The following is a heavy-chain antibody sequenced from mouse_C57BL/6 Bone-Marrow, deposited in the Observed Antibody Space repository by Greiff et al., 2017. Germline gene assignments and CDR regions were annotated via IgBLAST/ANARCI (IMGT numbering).Heavy chain of an antibody. Sequence: QVQLQQPGAELVKPGASVKMSCKASGYTFTSYWITWVKQRPGQGLEWIGDIYPGSGSTNYNETFKSKATLTVYTSSSTAYMQLSSLTSEDSAVSYCARPNYSNYWYFDVWGTGTTGTVSS. CDR3: ARPNYSNYWYFDV. D-gene: IGHD2-5*01. V-gene: IGHV1-55*01. J-gene: IGHJ1*03. CDR1: GYTFTSYW. CDR2: IYPGSGST.